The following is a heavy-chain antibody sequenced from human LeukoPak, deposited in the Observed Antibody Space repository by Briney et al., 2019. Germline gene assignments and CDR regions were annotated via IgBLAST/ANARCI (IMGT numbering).Heavy chain of an antibody. V-gene: IGHV3-30-3*01. Sequence: GGSLRLSCAASGFTFSSCAMHWVRQAPGKGLEWVAVISYDGSNKYYADSVKGRFTISRDNSKNTLYLQMNSLRAEDTAVYYCAREYSGSYWPDYWGQGTLVTVSS. CDR1: GFTFSSCA. J-gene: IGHJ4*02. D-gene: IGHD1-26*01. CDR2: ISYDGSNK. CDR3: AREYSGSYWPDY.